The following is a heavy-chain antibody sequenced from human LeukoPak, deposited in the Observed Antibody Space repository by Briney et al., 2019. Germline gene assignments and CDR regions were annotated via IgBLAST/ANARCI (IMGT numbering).Heavy chain of an antibody. D-gene: IGHD3-9*01. V-gene: IGHV4-59*08. CDR1: GGSMDSYY. CDR3: ARHVWLQPFDY. Sequence: PSETLSLTCSVSGGSMDSYYWSWIRQSPGKGLEWIGYIYYSGSTNYNPSLKSRVTISVDTSKNQFSLKLSSVTAADTAVYYCARHVWLQPFDYWGQGTLVTVSS. J-gene: IGHJ4*02. CDR2: IYYSGST.